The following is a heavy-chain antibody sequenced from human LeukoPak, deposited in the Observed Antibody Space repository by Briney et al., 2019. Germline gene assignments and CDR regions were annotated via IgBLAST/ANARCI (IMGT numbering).Heavy chain of an antibody. CDR3: ARGVDGGNSDWFDP. J-gene: IGHJ5*02. V-gene: IGHV1-69*04. CDR2: IIPILGIA. D-gene: IGHD4-23*01. Sequence: GAPVKVSCKASGGTFSSYAISWVRQAPGQGLEWMGRIIPILGIANYAQKFQGRVTITADKSTSTAYMELSSLRSEDTAVYYCARGVDGGNSDWFDPWGQGTLVTVSS. CDR1: GGTFSSYA.